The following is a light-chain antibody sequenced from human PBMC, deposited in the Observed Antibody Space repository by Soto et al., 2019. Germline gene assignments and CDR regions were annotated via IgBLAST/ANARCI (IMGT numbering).Light chain of an antibody. CDR2: GAS. J-gene: IGKJ1*01. Sequence: ELVLTQSPATLPVSPGGRVTLSCRASQSVSSNLAWYQQKPGQAPRLLIYGASTRATDTPVRFSGSGSGTEFTLTISSLQSEDFAVYYCQQYNDWPRTFGQGTKVDIK. CDR1: QSVSSN. V-gene: IGKV3-15*01. CDR3: QQYNDWPRT.